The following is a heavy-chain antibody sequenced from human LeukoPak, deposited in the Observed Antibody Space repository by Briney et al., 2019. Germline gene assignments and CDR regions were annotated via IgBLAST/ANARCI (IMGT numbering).Heavy chain of an antibody. CDR3: ARGPRSPVSPLGY. CDR1: GFTFSSYW. CDR2: INANGSSS. J-gene: IGHJ4*02. Sequence: GGSLRLSCAASGFTFSSYWMHWVRQAPGKGLVWVSHINANGSSSIYADSMKGRVTISRDNAKNTLYLQMNSLRAEDTAVYYCARGPRSPVSPLGYWGQGTVAIVSS. V-gene: IGHV3-74*01. D-gene: IGHD3-10*01.